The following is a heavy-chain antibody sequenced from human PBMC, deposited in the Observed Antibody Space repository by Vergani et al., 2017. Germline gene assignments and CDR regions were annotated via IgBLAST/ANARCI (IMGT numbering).Heavy chain of an antibody. V-gene: IGHV1-2*02. D-gene: IGHD6-19*01. Sequence: QVQLVQSGAEVKKPGASVKVSCKGSGYTFSGYYIQWVRQAPGQGLEWMGWINPNSGGTNYAQKFQGRVIMTRDTSISTAYMELSRLRSDDTAIYYCACRLLPVAGRYGMDVWGQGTTVTVSS. CDR3: ACRLLPVAGRYGMDV. CDR1: GYTFSGYY. J-gene: IGHJ6*02. CDR2: INPNSGGT.